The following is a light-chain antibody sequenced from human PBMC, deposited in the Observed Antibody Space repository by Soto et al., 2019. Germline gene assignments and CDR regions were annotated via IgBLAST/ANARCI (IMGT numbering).Light chain of an antibody. CDR3: QQYQTDWM. CDR2: AAS. V-gene: IGKV1-5*01. CDR1: ESIDNW. J-gene: IGKJ1*01. Sequence: DIQMTQSPSTLSASVGDTVTITCRASESIDNWLAWYQQKPGKAPKLLIFAASTLIRGVPSRFSGCSSCTDVTLAISSLQVDDYAACYCQQYQTDWMFGQGTKVEVK.